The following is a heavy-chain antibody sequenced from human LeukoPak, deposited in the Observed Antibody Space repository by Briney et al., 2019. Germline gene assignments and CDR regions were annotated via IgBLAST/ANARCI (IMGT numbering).Heavy chain of an antibody. D-gene: IGHD3-10*01. CDR2: ISSSSSYI. Sequence: GGSLRLSCAAFGFTFSSYSMNWVRQAPGKGLEWVSSISSSSSYIYYADSVKGRFTISRDNAKNSLYLQMNSLRAEDTAVYYCARAFGEFPLDYWGQGTLVTVSS. CDR1: GFTFSSYS. V-gene: IGHV3-21*01. CDR3: ARAFGEFPLDY. J-gene: IGHJ4*02.